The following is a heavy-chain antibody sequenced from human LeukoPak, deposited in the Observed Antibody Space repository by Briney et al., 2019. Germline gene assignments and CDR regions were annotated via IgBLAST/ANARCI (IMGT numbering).Heavy chain of an antibody. J-gene: IGHJ4*02. CDR1: GYTFTSYD. D-gene: IGHD6-13*01. CDR2: INTNTGNP. V-gene: IGHV7-4-1*02. CDR3: ARGFLLGIAAF. Sequence: ASVKVSCKASGYTFTSYDINWVRQATGQGLEWMGWINTNTGNPTYAQGFTGRFVFSLDTSVSTAYLQISSLKAEDTAVYYCARGFLLGIAAFWGQGTLVTVSS.